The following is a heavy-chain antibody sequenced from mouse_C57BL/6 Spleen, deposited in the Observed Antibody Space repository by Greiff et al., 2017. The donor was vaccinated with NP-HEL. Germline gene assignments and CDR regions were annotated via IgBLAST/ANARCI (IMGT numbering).Heavy chain of an antibody. CDR3: DRGGGYIDFEN. J-gene: IGHJ2*01. CDR1: GYTFTGYC. Sequence: QVQLQQPGAELVRPGSSVKLSCKASGYTFTGYCMHWVKQRPIQGLEWIGNIDPSGSDTHYNEKFKDKATLTVDKSSSTAYMQLSSLTSEDSAVYEGDRGGGYIDFENRGEGATLTVSS. D-gene: IGHD1-3*01. CDR2: IDPSGSDT. V-gene: IGHV1-52*01.